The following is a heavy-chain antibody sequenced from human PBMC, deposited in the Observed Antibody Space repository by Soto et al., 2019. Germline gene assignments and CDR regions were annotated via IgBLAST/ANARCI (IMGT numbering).Heavy chain of an antibody. J-gene: IGHJ4*02. Sequence: XESLQLSCAASGFSFSSLAMSWVRQAPGKGLEWVSSISGRGVDTLYADSVKGRFTISRDNSRNTLYLQVNSLRAEDTAVYYCAKDQTDVTLFDYWGQGTLVTVSS. V-gene: IGHV3-23*01. CDR2: ISGRGVDT. CDR1: GFSFSSLA. CDR3: AKDQTDVTLFDY. D-gene: IGHD2-21*02.